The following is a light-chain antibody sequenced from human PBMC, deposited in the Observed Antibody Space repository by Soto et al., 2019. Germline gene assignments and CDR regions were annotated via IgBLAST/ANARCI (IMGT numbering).Light chain of an antibody. J-gene: IGKJ4*01. V-gene: IGKV3-15*01. Sequence: IVMTQSPATLSVSPGEGVTLSCRASQSVRHKLAWYQQKPGQGPRLLIHDASTRAPGIPARFSGGGSGTDFTLTIRSLQSEDSAVYFCQQYTTWPPITFGGGTKVEIK. CDR1: QSVRHK. CDR3: QQYTTWPPIT. CDR2: DAS.